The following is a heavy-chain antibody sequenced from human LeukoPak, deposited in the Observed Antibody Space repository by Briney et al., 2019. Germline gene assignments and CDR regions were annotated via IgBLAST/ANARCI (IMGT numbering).Heavy chain of an antibody. Sequence: ASVKVSCKASGGTFSSYAIIWVRQAPGQGLEWMGRIIPILGIANYAQKFQGRVTITADKSTSTAYMELSSLRSEDTTVYYCAREGSYGFGTDAFDIWGQGTMVTISS. CDR1: GGTFSSYA. J-gene: IGHJ3*02. V-gene: IGHV1-69*04. CDR2: IIPILGIA. CDR3: AREGSYGFGTDAFDI. D-gene: IGHD5-18*01.